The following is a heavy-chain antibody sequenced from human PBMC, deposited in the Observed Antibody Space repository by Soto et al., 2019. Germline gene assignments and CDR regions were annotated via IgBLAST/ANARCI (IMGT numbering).Heavy chain of an antibody. CDR2: INHSGST. Sequence: SETLSLTCAVYGGSFSGYYWSWIRQPPGKGLEWIGEINHSGSTNYNPSLKSRVTISVDTSKNQFSLKLSSVTAADTAVYYCARASRGRIGRYRGYGVWGQGTTVTVSS. V-gene: IGHV4-34*01. J-gene: IGHJ6*02. CDR3: ARASRGRIGRYRGYGV. CDR1: GGSFSGYY. D-gene: IGHD5-12*01.